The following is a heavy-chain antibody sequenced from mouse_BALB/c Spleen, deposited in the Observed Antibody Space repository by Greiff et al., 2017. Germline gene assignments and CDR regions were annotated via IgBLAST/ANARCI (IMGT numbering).Heavy chain of an antibody. CDR2: VNSNGGST. Sequence: DVHLVESGGGLVQPGGSLKLSCAASGFTFSSYGMSWVRQTPDKRLELVATVNSNGGSTYYPDSVKGRFTISRDNAKNTLYLQMSSLKSEDTAMYYCARSFITTATDAMDYWGQGTSVTVSS. J-gene: IGHJ4*01. V-gene: IGHV5-6-3*01. CDR3: ARSFITTATDAMDY. CDR1: GFTFSSYG. D-gene: IGHD1-2*01.